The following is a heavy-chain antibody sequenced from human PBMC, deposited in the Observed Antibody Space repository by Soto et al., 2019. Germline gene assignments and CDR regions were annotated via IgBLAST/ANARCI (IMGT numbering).Heavy chain of an antibody. Sequence: QVRLVQSGAEVKEPGDSVRVSCEASGYTFTAYHIHWVRQAPGQGLEWMGWINPKFGDTGYAQDFPGKVSMAQRMSLRTGHMGVGRPDLDQTAKNYWARNIDQLFWRGSRNGKGGWGPGTPVNVFS. CDR1: GYTFTAYH. J-gene: IGHJ6*01. CDR3: ARNIDQLFWRGSRNGKGG. CDR2: INPKFGDT. D-gene: IGHD3-9*01. V-gene: IGHV1-2*02.